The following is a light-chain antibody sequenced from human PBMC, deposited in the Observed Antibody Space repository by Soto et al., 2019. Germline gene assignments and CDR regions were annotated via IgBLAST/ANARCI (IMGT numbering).Light chain of an antibody. Sequence: QSVLTQPASVSGSPGQSITISCTGTSSDVGGYNYVSWYQQDPGKAPKLLIYEVSNRPSRVSNRFSGSKSGNMASLTISGLQSADEADYYCSSYTSSSTLWVFGGGTKLTVL. CDR3: SSYTSSSTLWV. V-gene: IGLV2-14*01. CDR2: EVS. CDR1: SSDVGGYNY. J-gene: IGLJ3*02.